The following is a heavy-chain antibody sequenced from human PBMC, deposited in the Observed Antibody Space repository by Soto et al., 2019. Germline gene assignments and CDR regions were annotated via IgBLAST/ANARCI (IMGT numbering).Heavy chain of an antibody. D-gene: IGHD6-13*01. V-gene: IGHV3-33*08. CDR1: GFTFSSYG. Sequence: VQLVESGGGLVQPGGSLRLSCAASGFTFSSYGMHWVRQAPGKGLEWVAVIWYDGSNKYYADSVKGRFTISRDNSKNTLYLQMNSLRAEDTAVYYCARGSQQLVRYYYYYGMDVWGQGTTVTVSS. CDR2: IWYDGSNK. CDR3: ARGSQQLVRYYYYYGMDV. J-gene: IGHJ6*02.